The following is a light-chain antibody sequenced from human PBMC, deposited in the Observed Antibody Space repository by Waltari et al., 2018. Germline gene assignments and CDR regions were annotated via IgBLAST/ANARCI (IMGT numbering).Light chain of an antibody. CDR3: CSYAGSSTLWV. J-gene: IGLJ3*02. CDR2: EVS. Sequence: QSALTQPASVSGSPGQSITLSCTRTTSDVGRYNLFSWYQQHPGKAPKLMIYEVSKGPSGVSSRFSGSKSGNTASLTISGLQAEDEADYYCCSYAGSSTLWVFGGGTKLTVL. CDR1: TSDVGRYNL. V-gene: IGLV2-23*02.